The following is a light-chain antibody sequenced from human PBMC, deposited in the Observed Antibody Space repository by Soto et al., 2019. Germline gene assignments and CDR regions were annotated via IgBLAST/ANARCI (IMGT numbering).Light chain of an antibody. J-gene: IGLJ3*02. Sequence: QAVVTQGPSLTVSPGGTVTLTCGSSTGAVTSSHFTYWFQQKPGQAPRTLIYDTSDKHSWTPARFSGSLLGGKAALTLSGAQLEDEAEYYCMISLGGLWVFGGGTKLTVL. V-gene: IGLV7-46*01. CDR3: MISLGGLWV. CDR2: DTS. CDR1: TGAVTSSHF.